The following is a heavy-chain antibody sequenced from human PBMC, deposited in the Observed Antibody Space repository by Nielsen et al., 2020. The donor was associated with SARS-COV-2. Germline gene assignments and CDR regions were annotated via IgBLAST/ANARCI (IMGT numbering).Heavy chain of an antibody. Sequence: SVKVSCKASGGTFSSYAISWVRQAPGQGLEWMGRIIPILGIANYAQKFQGRVTITADESTSTAYMELSSLRSEDTAVYYCARADSYSSSWYPTLYYYYYGMDVWGQGTTVTVSS. D-gene: IGHD6-13*01. CDR3: ARADSYSSSWYPTLYYYYYGMDV. J-gene: IGHJ6*02. V-gene: IGHV1-69*04. CDR2: IIPILGIA. CDR1: GGTFSSYA.